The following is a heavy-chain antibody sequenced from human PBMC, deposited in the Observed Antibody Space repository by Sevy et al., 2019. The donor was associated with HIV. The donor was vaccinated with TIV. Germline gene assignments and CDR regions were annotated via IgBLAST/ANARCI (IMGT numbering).Heavy chain of an antibody. Sequence: GGSLRLSCAASGFTFSSYAMSWVRQAPGKGLEWVSAISGSGGSTYYADSVKGRFTISRDNSKNTLYLQMNSLRAEDTAVYYCEKEEGYYYDGSGYYYPAGGYYYYGMDVWGQGTTVTVSS. CDR2: ISGSGGST. CDR3: EKEEGYYYDGSGYYYPAGGYYYYGMDV. V-gene: IGHV3-23*01. J-gene: IGHJ6*02. D-gene: IGHD3-22*01. CDR1: GFTFSSYA.